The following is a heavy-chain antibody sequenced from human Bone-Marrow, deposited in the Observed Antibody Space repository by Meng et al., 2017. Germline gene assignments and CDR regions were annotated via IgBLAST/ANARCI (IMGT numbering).Heavy chain of an antibody. CDR2: ISYDGSNK. CDR1: GFTFSSYA. D-gene: IGHD3-22*01. Sequence: GESLKISCAASGFTFSSYAMHWVRQAPGKGLEWVAVISYDGSNKYYADAVKGRFTISRDNSKNTLYLQMNSLRAEDKAVDYCARERGLVVAWGHFDYWGQGTLVTVSS. CDR3: ARERGLVVAWGHFDY. J-gene: IGHJ4*02. V-gene: IGHV3-30*04.